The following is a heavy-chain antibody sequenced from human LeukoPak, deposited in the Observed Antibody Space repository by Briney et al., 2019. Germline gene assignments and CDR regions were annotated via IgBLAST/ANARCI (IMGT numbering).Heavy chain of an antibody. V-gene: IGHV1-2*02. CDR3: ARDRGGTTVPTANWFDP. CDR1: GCTFTGYY. D-gene: IGHD4-17*01. CDR2: INPNSGGT. J-gene: IGHJ5*02. Sequence: ASVKVSCKASGCTFTGYYMHWVRQAPGQGPEWMGWINPNSGGTNYAQKFQGRVTMTRDTSISTAYMELSRLRSDDTAVYYCARDRGGTTVPTANWFDPWGQGTLVTVSS.